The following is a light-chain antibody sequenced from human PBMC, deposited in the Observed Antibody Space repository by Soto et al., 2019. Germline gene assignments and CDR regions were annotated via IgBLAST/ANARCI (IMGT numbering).Light chain of an antibody. V-gene: IGKV3-20*01. CDR3: RHYDSSPT. Sequence: EIVLTQSPGTLSLSPGEGATLSCRASQSVSSNYLAWYQQKPGQAPRLLIYGASSRAAGIPGKVSGSGSGTDFSLTISRLEPEDFAVYFCRHYDSSPTFGLGTKLEIK. CDR2: GAS. CDR1: QSVSSNY. J-gene: IGKJ2*01.